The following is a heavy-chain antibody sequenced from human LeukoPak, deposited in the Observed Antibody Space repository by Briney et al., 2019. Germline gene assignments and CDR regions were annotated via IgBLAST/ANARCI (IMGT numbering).Heavy chain of an antibody. CDR1: GFTFSSYG. V-gene: IGHV3-30*18. CDR2: ISYDGSNK. J-gene: IGHJ6*02. D-gene: IGHD3-10*01. CDR3: AKDRGLIWFGELLDARGDPRRALRDGYYGMDV. Sequence: GRSLRLSCAASGFTFSSYGMHWVRQAPGKGLEWVAVISYDGSNKYYADSVKGRFTISRDNSKNTLYLQMNSLRAEDTAVYYCAKDRGLIWFGELLDARGDPRRALRDGYYGMDVWGQGTTVTVSS.